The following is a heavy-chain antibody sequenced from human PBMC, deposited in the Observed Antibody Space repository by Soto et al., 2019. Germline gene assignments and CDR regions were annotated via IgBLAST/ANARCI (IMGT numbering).Heavy chain of an antibody. CDR2: IWYDGNNK. J-gene: IGHJ4*02. CDR1: GFTFSNYG. V-gene: IGHV3-33*01. D-gene: IGHD2-21*01. CDR3: ARGLHSLFDY. Sequence: QVQLVESGGGVVQPGGSLRLSCAASGFTFSNYGMHWVRQAPGKGLEWVAVIWYDGNNKYYADSVKGRFTISRDNSNNTLYVQMTSRRAYDTAVYYSARGLHSLFDYWGQGTLVTVSS.